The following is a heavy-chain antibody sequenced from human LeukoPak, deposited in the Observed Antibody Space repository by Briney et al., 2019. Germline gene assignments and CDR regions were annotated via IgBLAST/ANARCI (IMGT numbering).Heavy chain of an antibody. CDR3: ARDRDYYGSGSSIDY. V-gene: IGHV3-11*01. J-gene: IGHJ4*02. Sequence: GGSLRLSCAASGFTFSSYWMSWIRQAPGKGLEWVSYISSSGSTIYYADSVKGRFTISRDNAKNSLYLQMNSLRAEDTAVYYCARDRDYYGSGSSIDYWGQGALVTVSS. CDR1: GFTFSSYW. D-gene: IGHD3-10*01. CDR2: ISSSGSTI.